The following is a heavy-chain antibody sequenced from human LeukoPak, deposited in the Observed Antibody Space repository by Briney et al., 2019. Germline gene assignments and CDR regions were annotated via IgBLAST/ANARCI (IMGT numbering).Heavy chain of an antibody. CDR3: ARESSIGYCSSTSCYPGDY. V-gene: IGHV3-30*04. J-gene: IGHJ4*02. D-gene: IGHD2-2*01. Sequence: GGSLRLSCGASGFTFSSYAMHWVRQAPGKGLEWVAVISYDGSNKYYADSVKGRFTISRDNSKNTLYLQMNSLRAEDTAVYYCARESSIGYCSSTSCYPGDYWGQGTLVTVSS. CDR1: GFTFSSYA. CDR2: ISYDGSNK.